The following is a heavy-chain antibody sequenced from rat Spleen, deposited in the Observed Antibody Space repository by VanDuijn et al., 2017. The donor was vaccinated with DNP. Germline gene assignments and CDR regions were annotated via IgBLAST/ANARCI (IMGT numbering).Heavy chain of an antibody. CDR1: GYSITSGHK. D-gene: IGHD4-4*01. CDR3: AVQLGVFDY. Sequence: EVQLQESGPGLVKPSQSLSLTCSVTGYSITSGHKWTWIRKFPGNELEWMGYVNNEGSTNYNLSLKSRFSITRDTSRNQFFLQVNSVRNEDTATYYCAVQLGVFDYWGQGVMVTVSS. V-gene: IGHV3-3*01. J-gene: IGHJ2*01. CDR2: VNNEGST.